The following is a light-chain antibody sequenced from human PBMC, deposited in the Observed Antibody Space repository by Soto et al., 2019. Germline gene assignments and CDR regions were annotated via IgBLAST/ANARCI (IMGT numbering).Light chain of an antibody. J-gene: IGKJ4*01. Sequence: EIVMTQSPATLSVSPGERATLSCRASQSVSSSLAWYQQKVGQTPRLLIHGASTRATGIAARFSGSGSGTDFTLTISRLEPEDFAVYYCQQYGSSPLAFGGGTKVDI. CDR1: QSVSSS. CDR3: QQYGSSPLA. CDR2: GAS. V-gene: IGKV3-20*01.